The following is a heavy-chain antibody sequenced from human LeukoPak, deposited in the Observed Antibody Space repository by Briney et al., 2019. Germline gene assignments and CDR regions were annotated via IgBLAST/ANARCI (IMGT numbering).Heavy chain of an antibody. CDR3: TTVESGVATSYPDDENNTFDY. J-gene: IGHJ4*02. CDR1: GFTFSNAW. CDR2: IKSKTDGGTT. D-gene: IGHD5-12*01. V-gene: IGHV3-15*01. Sequence: GGSLRLSCAASGFTFSNAWMSWVRQAPGKGLEWVGRIKSKTDGGTTDYAAPVKGRFTISRDDSKNTLYLQMNSLKTEDTAVYYCTTVESGVATSYPDDENNTFDYWGQGTLVTVSS.